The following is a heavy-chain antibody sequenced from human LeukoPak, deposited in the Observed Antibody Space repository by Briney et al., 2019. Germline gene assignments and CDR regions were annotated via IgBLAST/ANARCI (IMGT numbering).Heavy chain of an antibody. D-gene: IGHD2-21*02. CDR3: ARGKTMVYCGGDCYRFDN. J-gene: IGHJ4*02. V-gene: IGHV1-2*02. Sequence: GASVKVSCKASGYTFTGYYMHWVRQAPGQGLEWMGWIKTDSGATNYAQKFQGRVTMTRDTSISTAYMELSRLLSGDTAVYYCARGKTMVYCGGDCYRFDNWGQGTLVTVSS. CDR1: GYTFTGYY. CDR2: IKTDSGAT.